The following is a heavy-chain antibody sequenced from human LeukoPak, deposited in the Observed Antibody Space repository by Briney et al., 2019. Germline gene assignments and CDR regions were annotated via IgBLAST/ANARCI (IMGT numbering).Heavy chain of an antibody. CDR1: GGFISSYS. D-gene: IGHD6-13*01. J-gene: IGHJ5*02. CDR2: IYTSGST. V-gene: IGHV4-4*07. CDR3: ARGVASTGIGWFDP. Sequence: SETLSLTCTVSGGFISSYSWSWIRQVAGKGLEWIGRIYTSGSTNYNPSLKSRVTMSVDTSKNQFSLNLSSVTAADTAVYYCARGVASTGIGWFDPWGQGTLVTVSS.